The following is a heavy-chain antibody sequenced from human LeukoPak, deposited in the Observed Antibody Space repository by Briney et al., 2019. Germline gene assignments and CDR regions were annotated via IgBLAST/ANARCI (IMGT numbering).Heavy chain of an antibody. D-gene: IGHD1-26*01. CDR2: IRSKAYGGTT. CDR1: GFTFGDYA. Sequence: PGRSLRLSCTASGFTFGDYAMSWFRQAPGKGLEWVGFIRSKAYGGTTEYAASVKGRFTISRDDSKSIAYLQMNSLKTEDTAVYYCTRGLQKWELLAPSMDVWGKGTTVTVSS. V-gene: IGHV3-49*03. CDR3: TRGLQKWELLAPSMDV. J-gene: IGHJ6*03.